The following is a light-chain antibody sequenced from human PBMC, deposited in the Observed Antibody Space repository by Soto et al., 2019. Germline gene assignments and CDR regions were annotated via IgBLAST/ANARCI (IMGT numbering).Light chain of an antibody. Sequence: DIPMTQYPSTLSASVGDRVTITCRASQSISSWLAWYQQKQGKAPKLLIYKASSLESGFPSRFSGSASGTEFPLTISGLQPDYFATYYCQQYNSYRTFGQGTKVEIK. V-gene: IGKV1-5*03. CDR3: QQYNSYRT. CDR1: QSISSW. CDR2: KAS. J-gene: IGKJ1*01.